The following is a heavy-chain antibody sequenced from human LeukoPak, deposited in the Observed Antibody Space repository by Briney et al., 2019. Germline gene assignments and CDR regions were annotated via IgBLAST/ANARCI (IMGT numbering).Heavy chain of an antibody. CDR1: GGSISSSGYY. V-gene: IGHV4-39*01. J-gene: IGHJ5*02. CDR2: IYYSGST. Sequence: SETLSLTCTVSGGSISSSGYYWGWIRQPPGKGLEWIASIYYSGSTYYNPSLKSRVTISVDTSKKQLSLKLSSLTAADTAAYYCARHEYSGSYYGLSWFDPWGQGTLVTVSS. CDR3: ARHEYSGSYYGLSWFDP. D-gene: IGHD1-26*01.